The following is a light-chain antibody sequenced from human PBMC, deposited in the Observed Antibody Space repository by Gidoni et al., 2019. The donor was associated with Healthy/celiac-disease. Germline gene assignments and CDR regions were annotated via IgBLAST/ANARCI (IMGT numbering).Light chain of an antibody. CDR3: QQYDNLPLT. J-gene: IGKJ4*01. Sequence: IQMTQCPSSLSASVGDRVTITCQASQDISNYLNWYQQKPGKAPKLLIYDASNLETGVPSRFSGSGSGTDFTFTISSLQPEDIATYYCQQYDNLPLTFXGXTKVEIK. CDR1: QDISNY. V-gene: IGKV1-33*01. CDR2: DAS.